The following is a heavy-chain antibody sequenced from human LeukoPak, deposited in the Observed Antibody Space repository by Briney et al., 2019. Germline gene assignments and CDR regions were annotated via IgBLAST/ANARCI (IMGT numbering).Heavy chain of an antibody. Sequence: PSETLSLTCAVYGGSFSGYYWSWIRQPPGKGLEWIGEINHSGSTNYNPSLKSRVTISVDTSKNQFSLKLSSVTAADTAVYYCARGRSGYSSGWPTSPHYYYGMDVWGQGTTVTVSS. CDR1: GGSFSGYY. CDR2: INHSGST. J-gene: IGHJ6*02. D-gene: IGHD6-19*01. V-gene: IGHV4-34*01. CDR3: ARGRSGYSSGWPTSPHYYYGMDV.